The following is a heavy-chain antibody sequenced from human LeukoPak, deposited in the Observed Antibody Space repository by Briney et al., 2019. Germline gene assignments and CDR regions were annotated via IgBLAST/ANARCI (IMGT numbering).Heavy chain of an antibody. V-gene: IGHV4-39*01. Sequence: SETLSLTCTVSGGAISSSSYYWGWIRQPPGKGLEWIGTIYYSGTTYYNPSLKSRVTISMDTSKNQFSLRLSSVTAADTAVYYCARQGPIEIFDFWGQGVLVTVSS. J-gene: IGHJ4*02. D-gene: IGHD5-24*01. CDR1: GGAISSSSYY. CDR3: ARQGPIEIFDF. CDR2: IYYSGTT.